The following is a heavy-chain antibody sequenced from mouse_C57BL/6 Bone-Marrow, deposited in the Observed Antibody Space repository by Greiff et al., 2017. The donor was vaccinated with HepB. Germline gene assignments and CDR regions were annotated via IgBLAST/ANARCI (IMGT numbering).Heavy chain of an antibody. D-gene: IGHD3-1*01. CDR2: IDPSDSYT. J-gene: IGHJ3*01. CDR3: ARSGVLAAY. CDR1: GYTFTSYW. V-gene: IGHV1-50*01. Sequence: QVQLQQPGAELVKPGASVKLSCKASGYTFTSYWMQWVKQRPGQCLEWIGEIDPSDSYTNYNQKFKGKATLTVDTSTSTAYMQLSSLTSEDSAVYYCARSGVLAAYWGQGTLVTVSA.